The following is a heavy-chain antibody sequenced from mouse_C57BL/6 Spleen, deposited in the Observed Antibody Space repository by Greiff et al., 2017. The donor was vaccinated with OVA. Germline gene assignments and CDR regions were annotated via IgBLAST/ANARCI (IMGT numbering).Heavy chain of an antibody. CDR1: GYTFTSYW. D-gene: IGHD4-1*01. J-gene: IGHJ2*01. V-gene: IGHV1-55*01. CDR3: ARGGTGTDYFDY. CDR2: IYPGSGST. Sequence: QVQLQQPGAELVKPGASVKMFCKASGYTFTSYWITWVKQRPGQGLEWIGDIYPGSGSTNYNEKFKSKATLTVDTSSSTAYMQLSSLTSEDSAVYYCARGGTGTDYFDYWGKGTTLTVSS.